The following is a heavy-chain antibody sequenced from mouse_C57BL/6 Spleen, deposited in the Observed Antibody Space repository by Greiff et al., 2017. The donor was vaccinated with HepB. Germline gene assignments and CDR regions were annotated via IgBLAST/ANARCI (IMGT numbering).Heavy chain of an antibody. CDR3: ARITYLSTGYFDV. D-gene: IGHD5-1*01. CDR1: GYTFTSYW. V-gene: IGHV1-72*01. J-gene: IGHJ1*03. CDR2: IDPYSGGT. Sequence: VQLQQPGAELVKPGASVKLSCKASGYTFTSYWMHWVKQRPGRGLEWIGRIDPYSGGTKYNEKFKSKATLTVDKPSSTAYMQLSSLTSEDSAVYYCARITYLSTGYFDVWGTGTTVTVSS.